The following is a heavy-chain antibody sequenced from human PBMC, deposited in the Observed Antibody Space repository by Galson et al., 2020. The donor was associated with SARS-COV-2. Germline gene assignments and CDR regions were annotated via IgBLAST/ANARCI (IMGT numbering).Heavy chain of an antibody. CDR3: ARGLPYSSWPYYYYGMDV. CDR1: GGSFSGYY. J-gene: IGHJ6*02. V-gene: IGHV4-34*01. D-gene: IGHD6-13*01. Sequence: ETSETLSLTCAVYGGSFSGYYWSWIRQPPGKGLEWIGEINHSGSTNYNPSLKSRVTISVDTSKNQFSLKLSSVTAADTAVYYCARGLPYSSWPYYYYGMDVWGQGTTVTVSS. CDR2: INHSGST.